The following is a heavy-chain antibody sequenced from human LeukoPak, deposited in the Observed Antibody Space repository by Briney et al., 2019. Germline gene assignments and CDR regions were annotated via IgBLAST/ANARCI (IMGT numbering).Heavy chain of an antibody. CDR2: ISYDGSNK. CDR1: GFTFSSYA. V-gene: IGHV3-30-3*01. D-gene: IGHD3-16*01. J-gene: IGHJ4*02. Sequence: PGRSLRLSCAASGFTFSSYAMHWVRQAPGKGLEWVAVISYDGSNKYYADSVKGRFTISRDNSKNTLYLQMNSLRAEDTAVYYCARERLRYFDYWGQGTLVTVSS. CDR3: ARERLRYFDY.